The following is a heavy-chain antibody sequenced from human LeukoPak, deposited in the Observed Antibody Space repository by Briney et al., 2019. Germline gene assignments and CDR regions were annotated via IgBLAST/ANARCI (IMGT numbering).Heavy chain of an antibody. CDR3: AKDRRVRGYYFLGRGGYFDY. Sequence: TGGSLRLSRAASGFLFGTYAMSWVRPAPGRGLGWVAAITATATTSYFADSVKGRFTISRDNSRNTLYLQMSSLRADDTAIYYCAKDRRVRGYYFLGRGGYFDYWGQGSLVTVSS. J-gene: IGHJ4*02. CDR2: ITATATTS. CDR1: GFLFGTYA. D-gene: IGHD3-3*01. V-gene: IGHV3-23*01.